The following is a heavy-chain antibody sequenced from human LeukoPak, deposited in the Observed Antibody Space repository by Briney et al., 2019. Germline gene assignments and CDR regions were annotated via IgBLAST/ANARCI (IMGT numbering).Heavy chain of an antibody. Sequence: GGTLRLSCAASGFAFSSYGMTWVRQAPGKGLEWVSVISGSGSNTYYADSVKGRFTISRDNSKNTLSLQMNSLRAEDTSVYYCARGQRRHIDMAPSFDYWGQGTLVTVSS. D-gene: IGHD5-24*01. CDR1: GFAFSSYG. V-gene: IGHV3-23*01. J-gene: IGHJ4*02. CDR3: ARGQRRHIDMAPSFDY. CDR2: ISGSGSNT.